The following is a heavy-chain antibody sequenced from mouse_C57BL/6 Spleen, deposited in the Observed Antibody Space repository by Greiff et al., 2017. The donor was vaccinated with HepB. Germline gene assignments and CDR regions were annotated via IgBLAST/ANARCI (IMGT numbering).Heavy chain of an antibody. CDR1: GYTFTDYN. V-gene: IGHV1-18*01. CDR2: INPNNGGT. CDR3: ARPYYYGSSSWFAY. J-gene: IGHJ3*01. D-gene: IGHD1-1*01. Sequence: VQLQQSGPELVKPGASVKIPCKASGYTFTDYNMDWVKQSHGKSLEWIGDINPNNGGTIYNQKFKGKATLTEDKSSSTAYMELRSLTSEDTAVYYCARPYYYGSSSWFAYWGQGTLVTVSA.